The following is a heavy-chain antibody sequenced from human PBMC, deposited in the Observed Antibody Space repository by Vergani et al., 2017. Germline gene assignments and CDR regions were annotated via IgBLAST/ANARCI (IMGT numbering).Heavy chain of an antibody. CDR1: GYSFTSYW. V-gene: IGHV5-51*01. D-gene: IGHD3-10*01. J-gene: IGHJ3*02. CDR3: ARHGMVRGVTEEDAFDI. Sequence: EVQLVQSGAEVKQPGESLKISCTCSGYSFTSYWNGWVRQLPGKGREWMGIIYPGDSDTRYSPSFQGQVTISAVKSITTAYLEWSSLKASDTAMYYCARHGMVRGVTEEDAFDIWGQGTMVTVSS. CDR2: IYPGDSDT.